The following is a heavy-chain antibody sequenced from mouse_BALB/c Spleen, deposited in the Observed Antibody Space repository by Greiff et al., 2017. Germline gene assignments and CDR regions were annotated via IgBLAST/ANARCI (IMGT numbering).Heavy chain of an antibody. V-gene: IGHV3-2*02. CDR2: ISYSGST. CDR3: ARFYYRYEYYYAMDY. J-gene: IGHJ4*01. Sequence: EVKLMESGPGLVKPSQSLSLTCTVTGYSITSDYAWNWIRQFPGNKLEWMGYISYSGSTSYNPSLKSRISITRDTSKNQFFLQLNSVTTEDTATYYCARFYYRYEYYYAMDYWGQGTSVTVSS. CDR1: GYSITSDYA. D-gene: IGHD2-14*01.